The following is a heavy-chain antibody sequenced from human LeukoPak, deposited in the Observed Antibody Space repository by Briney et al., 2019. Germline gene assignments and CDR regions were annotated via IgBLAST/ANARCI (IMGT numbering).Heavy chain of an antibody. CDR1: GGSFSGYY. V-gene: IGHV4-34*01. D-gene: IGHD3-10*01. CDR3: ARGRPQYFSRFGELGSKKNWFDP. CDR2: INHSGST. J-gene: IGHJ5*02. Sequence: PSETLSLTCAVYGGSFSGYYWSWIRQPPGKGLEWIGEINHSGSTNYNPSLKSRVTISVDTSKNQFSLKLSSVTAADTAVYYCARGRPQYFSRFGELGSKKNWFDPWGQGTLVTVSS.